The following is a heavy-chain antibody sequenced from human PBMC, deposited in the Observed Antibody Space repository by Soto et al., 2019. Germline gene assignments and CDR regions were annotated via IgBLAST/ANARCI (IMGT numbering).Heavy chain of an antibody. D-gene: IGHD3-3*01. J-gene: IGHJ3*02. CDR1: GFTFSSYA. Sequence: EVQLLESGGGLVQPGGSLRLSCAASGFTFSSYAMSWLRQAPGKGLEWVSAISGSGGSTYYADSVKGRFTISRDNSKNTLYLQLNSLRAEDTAVYYCAKDSAITIFGVVTDDAFDIWGQGTMVTVSS. CDR3: AKDSAITIFGVVTDDAFDI. CDR2: ISGSGGST. V-gene: IGHV3-23*01.